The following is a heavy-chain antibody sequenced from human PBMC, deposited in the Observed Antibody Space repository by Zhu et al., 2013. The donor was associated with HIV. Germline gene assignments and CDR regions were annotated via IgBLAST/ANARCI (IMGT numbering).Heavy chain of an antibody. D-gene: IGHD6-6*01. CDR2: IIPIFGTA. J-gene: IGHJ4*02. CDR1: GGTFSSYA. V-gene: IGHV1-69*06. CDR3: ARDPRRYSSSPEEIWD. Sequence: QVQLVQSGAEVKKPGSSVKVSCKASGGTFSSYAISWVRQAPGQGLEWMGGIIPIFGTANYAQKFQGRVTITADKSTSTAYMELSSLRSEDTAVYYCARDPRRYSSSPEEIWDWGQGNPGHRLL.